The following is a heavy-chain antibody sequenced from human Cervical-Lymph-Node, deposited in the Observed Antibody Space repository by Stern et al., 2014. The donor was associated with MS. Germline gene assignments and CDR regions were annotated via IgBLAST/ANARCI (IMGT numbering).Heavy chain of an antibody. CDR2: ISGSGGST. D-gene: IGHD4-17*01. Sequence: EMQLVQSGGGLVQPGGSLRLSCAASGFPFSSYAMSWVRQAPGKGLERVSAISGSGGSTYYADSERGRVTRSRDNSKNTLYLQMNSLRAEDTAVYYCAKATVTSLSDYWGQGTLVTVSS. CDR1: GFPFSSYA. CDR3: AKATVTSLSDY. J-gene: IGHJ4*02. V-gene: IGHV3-23*04.